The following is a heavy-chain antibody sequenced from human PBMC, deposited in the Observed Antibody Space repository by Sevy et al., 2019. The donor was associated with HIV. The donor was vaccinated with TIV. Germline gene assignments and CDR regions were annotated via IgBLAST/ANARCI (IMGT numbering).Heavy chain of an antibody. D-gene: IGHD3-10*01. Sequence: GGSLRLSCAASGFTFSSYAMHWVRQAPGNGLEWVAVISYDGSNKYYADSVKGRFTISRDNSKKILYVQMNSLRAEDTAVYYCANKGGSGPNDAFDTSGQGTLVTVSS. V-gene: IGHV3-30-3*01. CDR3: ANKGGSGPNDAFDT. CDR2: ISYDGSNK. J-gene: IGHJ3*02. CDR1: GFTFSSYA.